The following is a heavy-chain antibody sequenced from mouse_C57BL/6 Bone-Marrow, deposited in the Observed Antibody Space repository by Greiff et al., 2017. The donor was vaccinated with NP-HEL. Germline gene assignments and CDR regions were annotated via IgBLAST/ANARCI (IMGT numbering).Heavy chain of an antibody. CDR2: INPGSGGT. Sequence: VQLQQSGAELVRPGTSVKVSCKASGYAFTNYLIEWVKQRPGQGLEWIGVINPGSGGTNYNEKFKGKATLTADKSSSTAYMQLSSLTSEDSAVYCCARAGEIRDWYFDVWGTGTTVTVSS. CDR1: GYAFTNYL. CDR3: ARAGEIRDWYFDV. V-gene: IGHV1-54*01. D-gene: IGHD1-1*01. J-gene: IGHJ1*03.